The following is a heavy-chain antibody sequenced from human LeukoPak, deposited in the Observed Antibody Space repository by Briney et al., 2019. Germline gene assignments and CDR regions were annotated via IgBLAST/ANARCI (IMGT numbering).Heavy chain of an antibody. Sequence: GASVKVSCKASGYTFTSYYMHWVRQAPGQGLEWMGIINPSGGSTSYAQKFQGRVTITADESRSTAYMELSSLRSEDTAVYYCASATYCGGDCYPYWGQGTLVTVSS. J-gene: IGHJ4*02. D-gene: IGHD2-21*01. CDR3: ASATYCGGDCYPY. V-gene: IGHV1-46*01. CDR2: INPSGGST. CDR1: GYTFTSYY.